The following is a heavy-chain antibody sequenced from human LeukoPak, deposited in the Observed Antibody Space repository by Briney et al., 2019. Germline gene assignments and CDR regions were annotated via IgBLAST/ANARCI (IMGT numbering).Heavy chain of an antibody. Sequence: GRSLRLSCAASGFTFSSYWMSWVRQAPGKGLEWVANIKQDGSEKYYVDSVKGRFTISRDNAKNSLYLQMNSLRTEDTAVYYCARSLVEVYYYYMDVWGKGTTVTISS. V-gene: IGHV3-7*01. CDR2: IKQDGSEK. CDR3: ARSLVEVYYYYMDV. D-gene: IGHD3-16*02. CDR1: GFTFSSYW. J-gene: IGHJ6*03.